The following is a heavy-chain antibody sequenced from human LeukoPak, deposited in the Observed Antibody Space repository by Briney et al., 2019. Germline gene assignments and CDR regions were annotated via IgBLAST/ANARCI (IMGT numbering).Heavy chain of an antibody. J-gene: IGHJ4*02. Sequence: GGPLRLSCAASGFTFCGYWMHWVRQAPGKGLVWVSRITSDGSSTSYADSVKGRFTISRDNAKNTLYLQMNSLRVEDTAVYYCARDEEVGSPFDYWGQGSLVTVSS. V-gene: IGHV3-74*01. CDR2: ITSDGSST. CDR1: GFTFCGYW. D-gene: IGHD1-26*01. CDR3: ARDEEVGSPFDY.